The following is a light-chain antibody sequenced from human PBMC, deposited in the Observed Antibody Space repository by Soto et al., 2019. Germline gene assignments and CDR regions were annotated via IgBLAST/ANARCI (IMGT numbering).Light chain of an antibody. CDR3: KQYGTSLN. CDR1: QSISNN. V-gene: IGKV3-15*01. Sequence: EIVMTHSPGTLSVSPLEIASLSCRSSQSISNNLVWYQQKPGQAPRLLMYGASTRATGIPARFSGSGSGAEFTLTISSLQSEDFAVYYCKQYGTSLNFGGGTKV. J-gene: IGKJ4*01. CDR2: GAS.